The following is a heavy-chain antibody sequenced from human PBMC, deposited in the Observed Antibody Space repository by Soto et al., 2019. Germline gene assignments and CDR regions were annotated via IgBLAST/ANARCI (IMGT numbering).Heavy chain of an antibody. J-gene: IGHJ5*02. D-gene: IGHD2-15*01. V-gene: IGHV3-23*01. CDR1: GFTFSSYA. Sequence: GGSLRLSCAASGFTFSSYAMSWVRQAPGKGLEWVSAISGSGGSTYYADSVKGRFTISRDNSKNTLYLQMNSLRAEDTAVYYCAKPLYCSGGSCYYFDPWGQGTLVTVSS. CDR3: AKPLYCSGGSCYYFDP. CDR2: ISGSGGST.